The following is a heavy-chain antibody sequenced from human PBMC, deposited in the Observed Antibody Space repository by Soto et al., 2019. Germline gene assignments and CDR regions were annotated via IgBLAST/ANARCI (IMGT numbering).Heavy chain of an antibody. CDR1: GFSFTHNW. CDR3: ARVATYFYESSGYDY. D-gene: IGHD3-22*01. J-gene: IGHJ4*02. Sequence: EVQLVESGGGLVKRGGSLGPSGAPSGFSFTHNWMPWVGQGPGKGLEWLSRINSDGTSTYYADSVKGRFTISRDNAKNTLYLQMNSLRDEDTAVYYCARVATYFYESSGYDYWGQGALVTVSS. V-gene: IGHV3-74*01. CDR2: INSDGTST.